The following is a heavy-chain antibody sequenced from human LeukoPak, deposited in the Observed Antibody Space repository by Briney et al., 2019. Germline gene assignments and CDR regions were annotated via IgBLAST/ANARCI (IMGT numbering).Heavy chain of an antibody. CDR1: GYTFTSNY. CDR3: ARGMITFGGVIVIPFDY. J-gene: IGHJ4*02. Sequence: ASVKVSCKASGYTFTSNYIHWVRQAPGQGLEWMGMIYPRDGSTSYAQKFQGRVTVTRDTSTSTVHMELSGLRSEDTAVYYCARGMITFGGVIVIPFDYWGQGTLVTVSS. CDR2: IYPRDGST. D-gene: IGHD3-16*02. V-gene: IGHV1-46*01.